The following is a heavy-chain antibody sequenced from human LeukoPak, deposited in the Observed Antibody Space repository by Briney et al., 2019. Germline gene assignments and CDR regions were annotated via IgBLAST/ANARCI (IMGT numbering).Heavy chain of an antibody. J-gene: IGHJ4*02. CDR1: GFTFSSYG. Sequence: GRSLRLSCAASGFTFSSYGMHWVRQAPGEGLEWVAVIWYDGSNKYYADSVKGRFTISRDNSKNTLYLQMNSLRAEDTAVYYCAKDPLVGATGYWGQGTLVTVSS. V-gene: IGHV3-33*06. CDR2: IWYDGSNK. D-gene: IGHD1-26*01. CDR3: AKDPLVGATGY.